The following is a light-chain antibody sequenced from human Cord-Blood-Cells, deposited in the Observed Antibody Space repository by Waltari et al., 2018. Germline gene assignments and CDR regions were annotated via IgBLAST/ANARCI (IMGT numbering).Light chain of an antibody. V-gene: IGLV3-19*01. CDR2: GKN. CDR3: NSRDSSGNHQDV. J-gene: IGLJ1*01. CDR1: SCRIYY. Sequence: SSELTQDPAVSVALGQTVRITCQGDSCRIYYASWYKQKPGQAPVLVIYGKNNRPSGVPDRFSGSSSGNTASLTITGAQAEDEADYYCNSRDSSGNHQDVFGPGTKVTVL.